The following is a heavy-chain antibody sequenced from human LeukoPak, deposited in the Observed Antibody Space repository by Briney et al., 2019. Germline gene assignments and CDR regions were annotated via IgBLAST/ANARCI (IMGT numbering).Heavy chain of an antibody. J-gene: IGHJ6*03. D-gene: IGHD5-18*01. CDR3: AREGYSYAHYYYYYMDV. CDR1: GGSISSYY. V-gene: IGHV4-59*01. CDR2: IYYSGST. Sequence: SETLSLTCTVSGGSISSYYWSWIRQPPGKGLEWIGYIYYSGSTNYNPSLKSRVTISVDTSKNQLSLKLSSVTAADTAVYYCAREGYSYAHYYYYYMDVWGKGTTVTVSS.